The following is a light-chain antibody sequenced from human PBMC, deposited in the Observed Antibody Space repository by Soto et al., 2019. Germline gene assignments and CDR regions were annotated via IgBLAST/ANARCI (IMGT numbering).Light chain of an antibody. Sequence: QSALTQAASVSGSPGQSITISCTGTSSDIGSYDYVSWYQQRPGEVPKVLIYAVTYRLSGVSYRFSGSKSGTSASLAITGLQAEDEADYYCQSYDSSLSGLVFGTGTKVTVL. CDR1: SSDIGSYDY. CDR3: QSYDSSLSGLV. V-gene: IGLV2-14*01. J-gene: IGLJ1*01. CDR2: AVT.